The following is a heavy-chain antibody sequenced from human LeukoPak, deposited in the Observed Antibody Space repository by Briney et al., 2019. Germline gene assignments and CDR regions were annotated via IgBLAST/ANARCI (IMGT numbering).Heavy chain of an antibody. Sequence: GGSLRLSCAASGFTFSSYGMHWVRQAPGKGLEWVAVIWYDGSNKYYADSVKGRFTISRDNSKNTLYLQMNSLRAEDTAVYYCARVGGDDSSGYYYVVWGQGTLVTVSS. D-gene: IGHD3-22*01. CDR1: GFTFSSYG. J-gene: IGHJ4*02. CDR2: IWYDGSNK. V-gene: IGHV3-33*01. CDR3: ARVGGDDSSGYYYVV.